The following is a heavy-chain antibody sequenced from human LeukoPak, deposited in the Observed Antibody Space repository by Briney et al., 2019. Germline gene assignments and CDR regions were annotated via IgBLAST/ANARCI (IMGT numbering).Heavy chain of an antibody. J-gene: IGHJ6*03. CDR2: IYSGGST. V-gene: IGHV3-66*01. Sequence: GGSLRLSCAASGFTFSSYAMSWVRQAPGKGLEWVSVIYSGGSTYYADSVKGRFTISRDNSKNTLYLQMNSLRAEDTAVYYCARVRGEEVRGVPYYYMDVWGKGTTVTISS. D-gene: IGHD3-10*01. CDR1: GFTFSSYA. CDR3: ARVRGEEVRGVPYYYMDV.